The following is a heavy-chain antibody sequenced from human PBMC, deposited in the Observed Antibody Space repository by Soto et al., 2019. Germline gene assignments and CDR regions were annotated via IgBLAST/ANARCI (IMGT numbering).Heavy chain of an antibody. Sequence: GGSLRLSCAASGFAFSSYAMHWVRQAPGKGLEYVSAISSNGGSTYYANSVKGRFTISRDNSKNTLYLQMGSLRAEDMAVYYCAREGSYDSSGYPGYWGQGTLVTVSS. CDR2: ISSNGGST. D-gene: IGHD3-22*01. J-gene: IGHJ4*02. CDR1: GFAFSSYA. V-gene: IGHV3-64*01. CDR3: AREGSYDSSGYPGY.